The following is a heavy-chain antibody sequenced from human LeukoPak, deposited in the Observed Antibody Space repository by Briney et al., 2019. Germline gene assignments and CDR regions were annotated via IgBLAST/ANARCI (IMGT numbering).Heavy chain of an antibody. CDR1: GFTFSSYW. Sequence: PGGSLRLSCAASGFTFSSYWMHWVRQARGKGLEWVSVIYSGGSTYYADSVKGRFTISRDNSKNTLYLQMNSLRAEDTAVYYCARKAASAFDYWGQGTLVTVSS. CDR2: IYSGGST. V-gene: IGHV3-66*02. D-gene: IGHD2-15*01. CDR3: ARKAASAFDY. J-gene: IGHJ4*02.